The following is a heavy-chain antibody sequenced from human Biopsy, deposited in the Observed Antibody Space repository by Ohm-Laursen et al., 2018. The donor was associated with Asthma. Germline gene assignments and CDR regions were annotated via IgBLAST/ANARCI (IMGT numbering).Heavy chain of an antibody. J-gene: IGHJ1*01. D-gene: IGHD3-3*02. Sequence: SLRLSCAASGFTFGDYWMSWVRQVPGKGLEWVANIKHDGSEKNHVDSLKGRFTISRDNAKNSLYLQMNSLRAGDTAVYYCARTFHFWSPYRAEHYQLWGQGTLVTVSS. CDR1: GFTFGDYW. V-gene: IGHV3-7*01. CDR2: IKHDGSEK. CDR3: ARTFHFWSPYRAEHYQL.